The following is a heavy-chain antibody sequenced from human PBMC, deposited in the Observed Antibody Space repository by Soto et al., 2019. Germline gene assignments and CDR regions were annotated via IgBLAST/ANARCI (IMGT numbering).Heavy chain of an antibody. CDR1: GGSISSSSYY. V-gene: IGHV4-39*01. D-gene: IGHD3-10*01. CDR3: DSFGELHIR. J-gene: IGHJ4*02. Sequence: SETLSLTCTVSGGSISSSSYYWGWIRQPPGKGLEWIGSIYYSGSTYYNPSLKSRVTISVDTSKNQFSLKLSSVTAADTAVYYCDSFGELHIRWGQGTLVTVSS. CDR2: IYYSGST.